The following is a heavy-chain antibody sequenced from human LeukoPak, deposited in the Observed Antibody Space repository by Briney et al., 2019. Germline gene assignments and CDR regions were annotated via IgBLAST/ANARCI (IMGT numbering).Heavy chain of an antibody. V-gene: IGHV1-8*01. CDR1: GYTFTSYD. Sequence: ASVKVSCKASGYTFTSYDINWVRQATGQGLEWMGWMNPNSGNTGYAQKFQGRVTMTRNTSISTAYMELSSLRSEDTAVYYCAKVYSARTYAFDMWGQGTVVSVSA. J-gene: IGHJ3*02. CDR2: MNPNSGNT. CDR3: AKVYSARTYAFDM. D-gene: IGHD6-6*01.